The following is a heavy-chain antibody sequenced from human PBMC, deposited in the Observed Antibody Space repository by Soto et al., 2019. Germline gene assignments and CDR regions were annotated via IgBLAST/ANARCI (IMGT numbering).Heavy chain of an antibody. J-gene: IGHJ4*02. D-gene: IGHD2-15*01. CDR2: ISGSGGST. CDR3: AKGYCSGGSCADFDY. Sequence: GGSLRLSCAASGFTVSSYAMSWVRQAPGKGLEWASAISGSGGSTYYADSVKGRFTISRDNSKNTLYLQMNSLRAEDTAVYYCAKGYCSGGSCADFDYWGQGTLVTVSS. V-gene: IGHV3-23*01. CDR1: GFTVSSYA.